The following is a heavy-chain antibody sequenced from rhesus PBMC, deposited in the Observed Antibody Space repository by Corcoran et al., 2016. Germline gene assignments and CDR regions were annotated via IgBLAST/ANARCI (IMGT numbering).Heavy chain of an antibody. Sequence: QVQLQESGPGLVKPSETLSLTCAVSGGSISSSNWWSWIRQSPGKGLEWLGSIYGGSVSTSYNPSLKSRVTISTDTSKNQFSLKLSSVTAADTAVYYCARRVIAAASFDYWGQGVLVTVSS. J-gene: IGHJ4*01. V-gene: IGHV4-93*01. CDR1: GGSISSSNW. CDR3: ARRVIAAASFDY. D-gene: IGHD6-13*01. CDR2: IYGGSVST.